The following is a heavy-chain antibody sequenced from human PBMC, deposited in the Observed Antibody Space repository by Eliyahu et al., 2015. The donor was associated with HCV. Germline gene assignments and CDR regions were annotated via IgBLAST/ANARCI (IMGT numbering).Heavy chain of an antibody. D-gene: IGHD2-15*01. CDR1: GGSFSGYY. CDR2: INHSGST. J-gene: IGHJ4*02. CDR3: ASRGYCSGGSCPDY. V-gene: IGHV4-34*01. Sequence: QVQLQQWGAGLLKPSXTLSLTCAVYGGSFSGYYWSWIRQPPGKGLEWIGEINHSGSTNYNPSLKSRVTISVDTSKNQFSLKLSSVTAADTAVYYCASRGYCSGGSCPDYWGQGTLVTVSS.